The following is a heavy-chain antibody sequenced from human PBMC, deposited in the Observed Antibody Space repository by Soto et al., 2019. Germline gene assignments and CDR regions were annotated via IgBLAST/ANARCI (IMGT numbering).Heavy chain of an antibody. J-gene: IGHJ6*02. CDR1: GGSISSGDYY. CDR3: AGFSALGKDYGVDVWGQGTTVTVSQVSSLSGTSLNYPMDV. Sequence: PSETLSLTCTVSGGSISSGDYYWSWIRQPPGKGLEWIGYINSSGRTYYNSSLKSRLILSLDTSKNQFSLRLSSVTAADTAVYFCAGFSALGKDYGVDVWGQGTTVTVSQVSSLSGTSLNYPMDVWGQGTTVTVSS. V-gene: IGHV4-30-4*01. CDR2: INSSGRT. D-gene: IGHD4-17*01.